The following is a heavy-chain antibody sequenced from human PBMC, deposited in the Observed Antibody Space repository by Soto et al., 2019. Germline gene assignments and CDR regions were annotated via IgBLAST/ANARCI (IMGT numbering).Heavy chain of an antibody. D-gene: IGHD2-2*01. CDR2: IIPMYGRR. Sequence: QVLLVQSGAEVRKPGSSVKVSCKPSGGTFSDYAFSWVRQAPGQGLEWMGNIIPMYGRRNYAQKYQGRVTISADESTTTDNVEIRGVRFADTAVYFCASDAPSRNGMDVWGQRTTVTVSS. J-gene: IGHJ6*02. CDR3: ASDAPSRNGMDV. CDR1: GGTFSDYA. V-gene: IGHV1-69*18.